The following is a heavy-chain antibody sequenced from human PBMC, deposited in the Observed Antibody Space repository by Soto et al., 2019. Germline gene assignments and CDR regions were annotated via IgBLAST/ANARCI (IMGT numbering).Heavy chain of an antibody. J-gene: IGHJ5*02. D-gene: IGHD6-19*01. CDR3: ARSIAVAGRGYNWFDP. Sequence: PSETLSLTCTVSGGSISSYYWSWIRQTPGKGLEWIGYIYYSGSTNYNPSLKSRVTISVDTSKNQFSLKLSSVTAADTAVYYCARSIAVAGRGYNWFDPWGQGTLVTVSS. V-gene: IGHV4-59*01. CDR2: IYYSGST. CDR1: GGSISSYY.